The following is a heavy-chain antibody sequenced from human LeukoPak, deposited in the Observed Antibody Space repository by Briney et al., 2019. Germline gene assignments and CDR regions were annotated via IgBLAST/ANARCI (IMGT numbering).Heavy chain of an antibody. CDR1: GYTLTSYG. Sequence: ASVKVSCKASGYTLTSYGISWVRQAPGQGLEWMGWISAYNGNTNYAQKLQGRVTMTTDTSTSTAYMELRSLRSDDTAVYYCARDSAVAPNYYYYYMDVWGKGTTVTISS. CDR3: ARDSAVAPNYYYYYMDV. V-gene: IGHV1-18*01. CDR2: ISAYNGNT. D-gene: IGHD6-19*01. J-gene: IGHJ6*03.